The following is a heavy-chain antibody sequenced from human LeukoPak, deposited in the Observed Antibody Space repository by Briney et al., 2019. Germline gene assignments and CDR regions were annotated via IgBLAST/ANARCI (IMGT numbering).Heavy chain of an antibody. Sequence: GASVKVSCKASGFTFTSSAMQWVRQARGQRLEWIGWIVVGSGNTNYAQKFQERVTITRDMSTSTVYMELSSLRSEDTAVYYCARAPYYYDSSGYANDAFDIWGQGTMVTVSS. D-gene: IGHD3-22*01. J-gene: IGHJ3*02. CDR2: IVVGSGNT. CDR1: GFTFTSSA. CDR3: ARAPYYYDSSGYANDAFDI. V-gene: IGHV1-58*02.